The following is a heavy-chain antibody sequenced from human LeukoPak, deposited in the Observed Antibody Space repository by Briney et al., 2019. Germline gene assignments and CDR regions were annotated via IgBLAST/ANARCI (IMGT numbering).Heavy chain of an antibody. Sequence: GSLRISCAASGFTFSSYWMHWVRQPPGKGLEWIGEIYHSGSINYNPSLRSRVTISIDKSKNQFSLKLSSVTAADTAVYYCASLYGSSWPPFDYWGQGTLVTVSS. D-gene: IGHD6-13*01. V-gene: IGHV4-4*02. CDR3: ASLYGSSWPPFDY. CDR1: GFTFSSYW. J-gene: IGHJ4*02. CDR2: IYHSGSI.